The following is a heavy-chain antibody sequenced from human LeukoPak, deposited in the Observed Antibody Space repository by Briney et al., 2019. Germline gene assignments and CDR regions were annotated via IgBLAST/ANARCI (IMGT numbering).Heavy chain of an antibody. Sequence: PSETLSLPCTVSGGPISSSSYYCAWIRQPPGEGREWIGSIYYSGSTYYNPPLKSRVIISVETSKNQFSLKLSSVTAADTAVYYCARHLTIYDAFDIWGQGTMVTVSS. CDR3: ARHLTIYDAFDI. CDR2: IYYSGST. CDR1: GGPISSSSYY. D-gene: IGHD3-9*01. J-gene: IGHJ3*02. V-gene: IGHV4-39*01.